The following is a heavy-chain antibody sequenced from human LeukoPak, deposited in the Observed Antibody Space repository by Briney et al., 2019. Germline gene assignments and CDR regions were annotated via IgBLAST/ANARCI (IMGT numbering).Heavy chain of an antibody. V-gene: IGHV5-51*01. CDR2: IYPGDSDT. CDR3: ARSENYYYYGMDV. Sequence: GESLKISCKGSGHSFTSYWIGWVRQMPGKGLEWMGIIYPGDSDTRYSPSFQGQVTISADKSISTAYLQWSSLKASDTAMYYCARSENYYYYGMDVWGQGTTVTVSS. CDR1: GHSFTSYW. J-gene: IGHJ6*02.